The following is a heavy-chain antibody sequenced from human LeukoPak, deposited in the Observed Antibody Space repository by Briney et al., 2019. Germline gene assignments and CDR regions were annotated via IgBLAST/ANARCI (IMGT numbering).Heavy chain of an antibody. J-gene: IGHJ3*02. CDR1: GGSISSSNW. CDR3: ARGGTIFGVVIIRRAFDI. D-gene: IGHD3-3*01. Sequence: SGTLSLTCAVSGGSISSSNWWSWVRQPPEKGLEWIGEIYHSGSTNYNPSLKSRVTISVDTSKNQFSLKLSSVTAADTAVYYCARGGTIFGVVIIRRAFDIWGQGTMVTVSS. V-gene: IGHV4-4*02. CDR2: IYHSGST.